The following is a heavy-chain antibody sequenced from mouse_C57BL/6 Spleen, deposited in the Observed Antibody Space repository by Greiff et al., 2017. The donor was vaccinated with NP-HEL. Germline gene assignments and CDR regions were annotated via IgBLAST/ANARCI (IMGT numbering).Heavy chain of an antibody. CDR2: IDPSDSYT. D-gene: IGHD1-1*01. Sequence: VQLQQPGAELVKPGASVKLSCKASGYTFTSYWMQWVKQRPGQGLEWIGEIDPSDSYTNYNQKFKGKATLTVDTSSSTAYMQLSSLTSEDSAVYYCARRRPTTVVARWYFDVWGTGTTVTVSS. CDR1: GYTFTSYW. CDR3: ARRRPTTVVARWYFDV. J-gene: IGHJ1*03. V-gene: IGHV1-50*01.